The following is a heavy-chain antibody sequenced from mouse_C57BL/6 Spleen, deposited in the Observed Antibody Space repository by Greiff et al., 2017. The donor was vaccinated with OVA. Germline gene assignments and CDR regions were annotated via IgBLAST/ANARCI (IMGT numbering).Heavy chain of an antibody. D-gene: IGHD1-1*01. Sequence: VQLQQPGAELVMPGASVKLSCKASGYTFTSYWMHWVKQRPGQGLEWIGEIDPSDSYTNYNQKFKGKSTLTVDKSSSTAYMQLSSLTSEDSAVYYCARRRNYYYGSSYGWYFDVWGTGTTVTVSS. CDR1: GYTFTSYW. J-gene: IGHJ1*03. V-gene: IGHV1-69*01. CDR3: ARRRNYYYGSSYGWYFDV. CDR2: IDPSDSYT.